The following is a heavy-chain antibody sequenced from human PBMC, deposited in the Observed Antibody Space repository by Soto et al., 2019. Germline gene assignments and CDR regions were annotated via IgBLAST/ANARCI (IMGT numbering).Heavy chain of an antibody. J-gene: IGHJ4*02. CDR2: ISGSGGST. CDR1: GFTFSSYA. CDR3: AKDWGGGFIWCGELFY. D-gene: IGHD3-10*01. V-gene: IGHV3-23*01. Sequence: GGSLRLSCAASGFTFSSYAMSWVRQAPGKGLEWVSAISGSGGSTYYADSVKGRFTISRENSKNTLYLQMNSLRAEDTAVYYCAKDWGGGFIWCGELFYWGQGTLVTVSS.